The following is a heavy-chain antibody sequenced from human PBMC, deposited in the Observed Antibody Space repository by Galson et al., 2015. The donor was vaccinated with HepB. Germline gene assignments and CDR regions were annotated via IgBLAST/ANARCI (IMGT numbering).Heavy chain of an antibody. D-gene: IGHD3-22*01. CDR1: GFTFSSYA. CDR2: ISYDGSNK. CDR3: ARDLVGPSTMIVVTPGFDY. Sequence: SLRLSCAASGFTFSSYAMHWVRQAPGKGLEWVAVISYDGSNKYYADSVKGRFTISKDNTKNTLYLQMNSLRAEDTAVYYCARDLVGPSTMIVVTPGFDYWGQGTLVTVSS. J-gene: IGHJ4*02. V-gene: IGHV3-30*04.